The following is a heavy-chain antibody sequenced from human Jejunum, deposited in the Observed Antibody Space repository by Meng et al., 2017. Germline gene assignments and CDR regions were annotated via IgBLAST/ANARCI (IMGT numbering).Heavy chain of an antibody. V-gene: IGHV4-30-4*01. J-gene: IGHJ4*01. CDR3: ARSRVVPAAYFDS. CDR1: GDSIRGADYY. Sequence: QVELQESGPGLVKPSQTLSLTCSVSGDSIRGADYYWTWIRQAPGKGLEWIGYIYYRGTTYYNPSLKTRLILSVDTSTNRFSLSLSSVAAADTAMYYCARSRVVPAAYFDSWGHGTLVTVSS. CDR2: IYYRGTT. D-gene: IGHD2-2*01.